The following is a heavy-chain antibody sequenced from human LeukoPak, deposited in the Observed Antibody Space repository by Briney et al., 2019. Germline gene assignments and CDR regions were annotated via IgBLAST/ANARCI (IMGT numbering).Heavy chain of an antibody. CDR1: GGSISSGDYY. CDR2: IYYSGST. Sequence: SETLSLTCTVSGGSISSGDYYWSWIRQPPGKGLEWIGYIYYSGSTYYNPSLKSRVTISVDTSKNQFSLKLSSVTAADTAVYYCASGDYGDYGAWYYYYYMDVWGKGTTVTVSS. V-gene: IGHV4-30-4*08. CDR3: ASGDYGDYGAWYYYYYMDV. D-gene: IGHD4-17*01. J-gene: IGHJ6*03.